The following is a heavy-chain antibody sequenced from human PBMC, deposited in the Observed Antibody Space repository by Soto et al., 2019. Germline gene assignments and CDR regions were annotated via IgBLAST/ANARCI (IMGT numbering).Heavy chain of an antibody. CDR1: GGSFSGYY. D-gene: IGHD2-15*01. V-gene: IGHV4-34*01. CDR3: ARSLGYCSGGSCPTRYGMDV. Sequence: SETLSLTCAVYGGSFSGYYWSWIRQPPGKGLEWIGEINHSGSTNYNPSLKSRVTISVDTSKNQFSLKLSSVTAADTAVYYCARSLGYCSGGSCPTRYGMDVWGQGTTVTVSS. J-gene: IGHJ6*02. CDR2: INHSGST.